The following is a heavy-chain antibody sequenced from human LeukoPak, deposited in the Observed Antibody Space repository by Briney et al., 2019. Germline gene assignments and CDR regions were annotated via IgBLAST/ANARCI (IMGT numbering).Heavy chain of an antibody. CDR1: GFTFEDYA. Sequence: GGSLRLSCAASGFTFEDYAMHWVRQVPGKGLEWVSFISGDGGTTYYADSVKGRFTISRDNSKNYLYLQMNSLGTEDSALYYCAKDGRWLKVGYSYHGVDVWGQGTTVTVSS. CDR2: ISGDGGTT. D-gene: IGHD5-24*01. V-gene: IGHV3-43*02. J-gene: IGHJ6*02. CDR3: AKDGRWLKVGYSYHGVDV.